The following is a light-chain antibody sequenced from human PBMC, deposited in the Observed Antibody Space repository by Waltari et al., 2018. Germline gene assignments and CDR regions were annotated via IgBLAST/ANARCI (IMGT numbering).Light chain of an antibody. J-gene: IGKJ3*01. CDR3: QQYYNTPPT. CDR1: QTLYRSNNKNY. V-gene: IGKV4-1*01. Sequence: DIVMTQSPDSLALSLGERATINCKSSQTLYRSNNKNYLAWYQQKPRQPHQMLIYWASTRESWVPDRFSGSGSGTDFTLTITSLQAEDVAVYYCQQYYNTPPTFGPGTKVDIK. CDR2: WAS.